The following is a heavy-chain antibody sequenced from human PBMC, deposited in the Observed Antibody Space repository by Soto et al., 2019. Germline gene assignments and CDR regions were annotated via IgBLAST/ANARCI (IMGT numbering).Heavy chain of an antibody. J-gene: IGHJ6*02. V-gene: IGHV1-46*01. Sequence: ASVKVSCKASGYTFTSYYMHWVRQAPGQGLEWMGIINPSGGSTSYAQKFQGRVTMTRDTSTSTVYMELSSLRSEDTAVYYCARDSSSSRYYYYRMDVWGQGTTVTVSS. CDR1: GYTFTSYY. D-gene: IGHD6-13*01. CDR2: INPSGGST. CDR3: ARDSSSSRYYYYRMDV.